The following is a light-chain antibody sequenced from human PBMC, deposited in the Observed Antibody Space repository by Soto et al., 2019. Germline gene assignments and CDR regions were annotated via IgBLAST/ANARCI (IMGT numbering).Light chain of an antibody. V-gene: IGKV3-15*01. Sequence: EIVMTQSPATLSVSPGERATLSCRASQSVSSNLAWYQQKPGQAPRLLIYGASTRATGIPARFSGSGSGTEFTLTISSLQSEDFAIEFCQHYNNWPPDRTFGQGTKVEIK. J-gene: IGKJ1*01. CDR1: QSVSSN. CDR3: QHYNNWPPDRT. CDR2: GAS.